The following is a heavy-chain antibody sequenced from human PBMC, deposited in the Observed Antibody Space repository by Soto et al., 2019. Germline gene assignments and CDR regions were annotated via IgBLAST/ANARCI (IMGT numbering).Heavy chain of an antibody. CDR1: GFTFSSYS. CDR2: ISSSSSTI. D-gene: IGHD2-15*01. V-gene: IGHV3-48*01. CDR3: ARGRYCSGGSCLTLTDAFDI. J-gene: IGHJ3*02. Sequence: GGSLRLSCAASGFTFSSYSMNWVRQAPGKGLEWVSYISSSSSTIYYADSVKGRFTISRDNAKNSLYLQMNSLRAEDTAVYYCARGRYCSGGSCLTLTDAFDIWGQGTMVTVSS.